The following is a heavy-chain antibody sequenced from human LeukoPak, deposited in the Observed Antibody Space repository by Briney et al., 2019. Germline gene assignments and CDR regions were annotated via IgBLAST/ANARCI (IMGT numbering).Heavy chain of an antibody. D-gene: IGHD6-19*01. J-gene: IGHJ5*02. CDR2: IYTSGST. CDR3: ARGRYSNGNWFDP. Sequence: SETLSLTCTVSGGSISSGSFYWSWIRQPAGKGLEWIGRIYTSGSTNYNPSLKSRVTISVDTSKNQSSLKLSSVTAADTAVYYCARGRYSNGNWFDPWGQGTLVTVSS. V-gene: IGHV4-61*02. CDR1: GGSISSGSFY.